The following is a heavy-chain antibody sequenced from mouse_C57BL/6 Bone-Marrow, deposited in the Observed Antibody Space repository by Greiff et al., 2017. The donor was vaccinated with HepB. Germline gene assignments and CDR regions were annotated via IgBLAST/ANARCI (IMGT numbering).Heavy chain of an antibody. CDR2: ISSGSSTI. Sequence: EVMLVESGGGLVKPGGSLKLSCAASGFTFSDYGMHWVRQAPEKGLEWVAYISSGSSTIYYADTVKGRFTISRDNAKNTLFLQMTSLRSEDTAMYYCARPAIYDAPGFAYWGQGTLVTVSA. J-gene: IGHJ3*01. CDR1: GFTFSDYG. CDR3: ARPAIYDAPGFAY. D-gene: IGHD2-3*01. V-gene: IGHV5-17*01.